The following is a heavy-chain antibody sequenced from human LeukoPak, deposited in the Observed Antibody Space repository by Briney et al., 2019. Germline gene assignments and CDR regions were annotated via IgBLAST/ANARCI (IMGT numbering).Heavy chain of an antibody. Sequence: ASVKVSCKASGGTFSSYTISWVRQAPGQGREWMGRIIPILGIANYAQKFQGRVTITADKSTSTAYMELSSLRSEDTAVYYCARDPGYSGSSNFDYWGQGTLVTVSS. J-gene: IGHJ4*02. D-gene: IGHD1-26*01. CDR2: IIPILGIA. V-gene: IGHV1-69*04. CDR1: GGTFSSYT. CDR3: ARDPGYSGSSNFDY.